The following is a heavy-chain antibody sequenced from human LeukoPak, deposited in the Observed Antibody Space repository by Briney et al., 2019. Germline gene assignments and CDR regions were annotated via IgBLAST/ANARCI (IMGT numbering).Heavy chain of an antibody. CDR2: ISYDGSDK. V-gene: IGHV3-30*18. D-gene: IGHD3-22*01. Sequence: GESLRLSCAASGFTLSRCGMHWVRQAPGKGLEWVAVISYDGSDKYYADSVKGRFTVSRDNSKNTLYLQMNSLRAEDSAVYYCAKDHLYYDSSGYYLTYWGQGTLVTVSS. J-gene: IGHJ4*02. CDR3: AKDHLYYDSSGYYLTY. CDR1: GFTLSRCG.